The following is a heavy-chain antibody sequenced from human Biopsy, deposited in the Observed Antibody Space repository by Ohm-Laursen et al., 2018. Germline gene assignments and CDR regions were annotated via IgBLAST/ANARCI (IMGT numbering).Heavy chain of an antibody. CDR1: GYTLTDYS. CDR3: ARDRMVTIITLVRADTFDI. J-gene: IGHJ3*02. Sequence: ASVKVSCKASGYTLTDYSLHWVRQAPGQGLEWMGWVNPNSGATNYAQKFQGRVTMTSDTSISTAYIELRRLISDDTAVYFCARDRMVTIITLVRADTFDIWGQGTLVSVSS. D-gene: IGHD3-10*01. V-gene: IGHV1-2*02. CDR2: VNPNSGAT.